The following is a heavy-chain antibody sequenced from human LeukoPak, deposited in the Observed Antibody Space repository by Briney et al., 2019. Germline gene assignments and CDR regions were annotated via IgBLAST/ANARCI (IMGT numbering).Heavy chain of an antibody. CDR1: GGSISSYY. J-gene: IGHJ4*02. CDR2: IYYSGST. CDR3: ARVGSYGLPDY. D-gene: IGHD5-18*01. V-gene: IGHV4-59*01. Sequence: SETLSLTCTVSGGSISSYYWTWIRQPPGKGLEWLGYIYYSGSTNYNPSLRSRVTMSVDTSKNQFSLEVSSVTAADTAVYYCARVGSYGLPDYWGQGTLVTVSS.